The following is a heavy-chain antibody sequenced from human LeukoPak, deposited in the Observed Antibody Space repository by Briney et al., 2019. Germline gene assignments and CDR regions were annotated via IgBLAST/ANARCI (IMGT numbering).Heavy chain of an antibody. CDR3: AREGWELHNWFDP. V-gene: IGHV4-59*01. J-gene: IGHJ5*02. CDR1: GGSISSYY. D-gene: IGHD1-26*01. Sequence: SETLSLTCNVSGGSISSYYWSWIRQPPGKGLEWIGYIYDSGSTNYNPSLKSRVTISVDTSKNQFSLKLSSVTAADTAVYYCAREGWELHNWFDPWGQGTLVTVSS. CDR2: IYDSGST.